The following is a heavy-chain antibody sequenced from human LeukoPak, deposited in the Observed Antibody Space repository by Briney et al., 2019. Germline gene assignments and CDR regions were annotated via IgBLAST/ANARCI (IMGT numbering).Heavy chain of an antibody. J-gene: IGHJ4*02. Sequence: GESLKISCKGSGYSFTTYWIGWVRQMPGKGLEWMGIIYPSDSDIRISPSFQGQVTISVDKSINTGYLQWSSLKASDTAIYYCARRAVVIGVGYFDYWGQGTLVTVSS. CDR3: ARRAVVIGVGYFDY. V-gene: IGHV5-51*01. D-gene: IGHD4-23*01. CDR1: GYSFTTYW. CDR2: IYPSDSDI.